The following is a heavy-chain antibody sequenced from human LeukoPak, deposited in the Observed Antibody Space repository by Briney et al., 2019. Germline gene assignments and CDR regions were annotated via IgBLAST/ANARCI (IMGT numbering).Heavy chain of an antibody. CDR2: ISGSGGST. D-gene: IGHD3-22*01. J-gene: IGHJ4*02. CDR3: AKLLYYYDSSQPY. CDR1: GYSISSGYY. V-gene: IGHV3-23*01. Sequence: PSETLSLTCTVSGYSISSGYYWGWIRQPPGKGLEWVSAISGSGGSTYYADSVKGRFTISRDNSKNTLYLQMNSLRAEDTAVYYCAKLLYYYDSSQPYWGQGTLVTVSS.